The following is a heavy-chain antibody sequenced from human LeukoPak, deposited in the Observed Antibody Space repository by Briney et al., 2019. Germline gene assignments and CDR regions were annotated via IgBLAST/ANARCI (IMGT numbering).Heavy chain of an antibody. CDR3: ARVNSGSYFTHQAYYFDY. V-gene: IGHV4-61*02. J-gene: IGHJ4*02. CDR2: IYISGST. D-gene: IGHD1-26*01. CDR1: GGSISNTNYY. Sequence: SETLSLTCTVSGGSISNTNYYWAWIRQPAGKGLEWIGRIYISGSTNYNPSLKSRVTISVDTSNNQFSLKLSSVTAADTAVYYCARVNSGSYFTHQAYYFDYWDQGTLVTVSS.